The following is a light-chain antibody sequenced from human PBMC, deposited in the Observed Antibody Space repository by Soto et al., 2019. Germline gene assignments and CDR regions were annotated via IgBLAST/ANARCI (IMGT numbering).Light chain of an antibody. V-gene: IGLV1-36*01. CDR2: YDD. Sequence: QSVLTQPPSVSEAPRQRVTISCSGSSSNIGSNAVSWYQQLPGKAPKLLMYYDDLLPSGVSDRFSGSKSGTSASLAISGLQSEDEADYYCAAWDDSLHGYVFGTGTKLTVL. J-gene: IGLJ1*01. CDR3: AAWDDSLHGYV. CDR1: SSNIGSNA.